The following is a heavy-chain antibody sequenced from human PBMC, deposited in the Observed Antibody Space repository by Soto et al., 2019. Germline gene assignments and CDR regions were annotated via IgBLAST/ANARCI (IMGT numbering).Heavy chain of an antibody. Sequence: VRVVQSGAEVKKPGASVKVSWKASGYTFADYEIIWARQAPGQGREWMGGVSRYHGNAGYAQQFQGSVTMTSDTSINTVFMELTNLRSDDRAVYYCAVTTGYWGQGTKVTVSS. J-gene: IGHJ4*02. CDR1: GYTFADYE. CDR2: VSRYHGNA. CDR3: AVTTGY. V-gene: IGHV1-8*01. D-gene: IGHD4-17*01.